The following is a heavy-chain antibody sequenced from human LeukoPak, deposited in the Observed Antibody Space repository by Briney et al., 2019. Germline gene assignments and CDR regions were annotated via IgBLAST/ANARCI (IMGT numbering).Heavy chain of an antibody. D-gene: IGHD2-2*01. CDR2: IIPIFGTA. J-gene: IGHJ6*02. Sequence: GASVKVSCKASGGTFSSYAISWVRQAPGQGLEWMGGIIPIFGTANYAQKFQGRVTITADESTSTAYMELSSLRSEDTAVYYCARHPRFQKTRVVTAAMVSYYYYGMDVWGQGTTVPVSS. CDR1: GGTFSSYA. V-gene: IGHV1-69*13. CDR3: ARHPRFQKTRVVTAAMVSYYYYGMDV.